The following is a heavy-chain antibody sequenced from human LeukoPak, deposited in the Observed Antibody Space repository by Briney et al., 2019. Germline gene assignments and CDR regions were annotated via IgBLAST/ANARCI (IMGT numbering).Heavy chain of an antibody. V-gene: IGHV4-61*02. CDR3: AREWGGYYRPNWFDP. CDR1: GGSISSGSYY. J-gene: IGHJ5*02. D-gene: IGHD3-3*01. CDR2: IYTSGST. Sequence: SETLSLTCTVSGGSISSGSYYWSWIRQPAGTGLEWIGRIYTSGSTNYNPSLKSRVTISVDTSKNQFSLKLSSVTAADTAVYYCAREWGGYYRPNWFDPWGQGTLVTVSS.